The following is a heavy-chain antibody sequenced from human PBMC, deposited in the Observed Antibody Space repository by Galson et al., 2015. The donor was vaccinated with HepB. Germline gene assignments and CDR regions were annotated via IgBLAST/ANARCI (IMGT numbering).Heavy chain of an antibody. V-gene: IGHV3-48*02. Sequence: SLRLSCAASGFTFSSYSMNWVRQAPGKGLEWVSYISSSSSTIYYADSVKGRFTISRDNAKNSLYLQMNSLRDEDTAVYYCASYYGSESYNDDAFDIWGQGTMVTVSS. CDR2: ISSSSSTI. CDR3: ASYYGSESYNDDAFDI. CDR1: GFTFSSYS. J-gene: IGHJ3*02. D-gene: IGHD3-10*01.